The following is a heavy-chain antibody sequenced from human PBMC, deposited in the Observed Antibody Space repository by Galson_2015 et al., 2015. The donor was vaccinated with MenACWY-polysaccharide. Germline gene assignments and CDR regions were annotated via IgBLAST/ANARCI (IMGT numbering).Heavy chain of an antibody. CDR3: AREARRYSSGFPLDY. J-gene: IGHJ4*02. V-gene: IGHV3-30-3*01. CDR1: GFTFSSYA. CDR2: ISYDGSNK. D-gene: IGHD6-19*01. Sequence: SLRLSCAASGFTFSSYAMHWVRQAPGKGLEWVAVISYDGSNKYYADSVKGRFTISRDNSKNTLYLQMNSLRAEDTAVYYCAREARRYSSGFPLDYWGQGTLVTVSS.